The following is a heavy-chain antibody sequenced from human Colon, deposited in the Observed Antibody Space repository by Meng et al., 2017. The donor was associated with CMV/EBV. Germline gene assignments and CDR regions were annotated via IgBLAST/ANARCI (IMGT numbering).Heavy chain of an antibody. J-gene: IGHJ4*02. D-gene: IGHD1-1*01. Sequence: SETLSLTCTVSGDSLRDHYWSWIRQPPGKGLKWMGYIYYSGSATYSPSLKSRITISVDTSKKQFSLNLRSVTPADTAMYFCARGLGHASNNSHDSWGQGTLVTVSS. CDR2: IYYSGSA. CDR3: ARGLGHASNNSHDS. CDR1: GDSLRDHY. V-gene: IGHV4-59*11.